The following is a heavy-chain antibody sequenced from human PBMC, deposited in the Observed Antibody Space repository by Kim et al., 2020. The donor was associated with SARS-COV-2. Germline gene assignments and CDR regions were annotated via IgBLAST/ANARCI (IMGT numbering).Heavy chain of an antibody. CDR3: AKGDDFWSGYYLSNLYYYYGMDV. Sequence: GGSLRLSCAASGFTFSSYAMSWVRQAPGKGLEWVSAISGSGGSTYYADSVKGRFTISRDNSKNTLYLQMNSLRAEDTAVYYCAKGDDFWSGYYLSNLYYYYGMDVWGQGTTVTVSS. V-gene: IGHV3-23*01. CDR2: ISGSGGST. CDR1: GFTFSSYA. D-gene: IGHD3-3*01. J-gene: IGHJ6*02.